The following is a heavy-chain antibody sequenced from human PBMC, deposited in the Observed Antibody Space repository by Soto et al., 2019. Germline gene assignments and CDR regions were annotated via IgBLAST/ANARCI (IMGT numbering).Heavy chain of an antibody. CDR1: GYSFTSYW. J-gene: IGHJ3*02. D-gene: IGHD2-2*03. CDR2: IYPGDSDT. CDR3: ATLRPGYCSSTSCLGAFDI. Sequence: GESLKISCKGSGYSFTSYWIGWVRQMPGKGLEWMGIIYPGDSDTRYSPSFQGQVTISADKSISTAYLQWSSLKASDTAMYYCATLRPGYCSSTSCLGAFDIWGQGTMVTVSS. V-gene: IGHV5-51*01.